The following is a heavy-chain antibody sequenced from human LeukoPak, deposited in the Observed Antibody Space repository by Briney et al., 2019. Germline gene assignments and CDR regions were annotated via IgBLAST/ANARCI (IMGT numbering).Heavy chain of an antibody. Sequence: GGSLRLSCAASGFTFSSYWMSWVRQAPGKGLEWVANIKQDGSEKYYVDSVKGRFTISRGNAKNSLYLQMNSLRVDDTAVYYCARGVHSFDRWGQGTLVTVSS. CDR2: IKQDGSEK. D-gene: IGHD3-10*01. J-gene: IGHJ4*02. CDR3: ARGVHSFDR. V-gene: IGHV3-7*03. CDR1: GFTFSSYW.